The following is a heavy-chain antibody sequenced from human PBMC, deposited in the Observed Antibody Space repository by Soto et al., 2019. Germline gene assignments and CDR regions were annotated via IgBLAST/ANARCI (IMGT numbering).Heavy chain of an antibody. J-gene: IGHJ5*02. Sequence: SQTLSLTCAISGDSVSSNSAAWNWIRQSPSRGLEWLGRTYYRSKWYNDYAVSVKSRITINPDTSKNQFSLQLNSVTPEDTAVYYCARFGYGERELLRVTYNWFDPWGQGTXVTVSS. V-gene: IGHV6-1*01. CDR3: ARFGYGERELLRVTYNWFDP. CDR1: GDSVSSNSAA. CDR2: TYYRSKWYN. D-gene: IGHD1-26*01.